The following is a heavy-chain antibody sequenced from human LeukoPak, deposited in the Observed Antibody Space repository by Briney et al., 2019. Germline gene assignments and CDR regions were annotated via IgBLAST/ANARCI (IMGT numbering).Heavy chain of an antibody. CDR1: GYTFTRYY. D-gene: IGHD2-21*02. V-gene: IGHV1-2*02. Sequence: ASVKVSCKTSGYTFTRYYLHWVRQPPGQGLEWMGWINPNSGGTNYAQNFQGRVTMTRYTSISTAYMEFSRLRSDDPAVYYCARAVVVTAIHDYWGQGTLVNVSS. J-gene: IGHJ4*02. CDR3: ARAVVVTAIHDY. CDR2: INPNSGGT.